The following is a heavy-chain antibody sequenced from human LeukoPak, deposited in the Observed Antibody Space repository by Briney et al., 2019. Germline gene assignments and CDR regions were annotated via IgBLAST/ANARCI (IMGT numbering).Heavy chain of an antibody. Sequence: GASVKVSCKASGGTFSSYAISWVRQAPGQGLEWMGGIIPIFGTANYAQKFQGRVTITADKSTSTAYMELSSLRSDDTAVYYCARVEERESGRGWWLAKSYYYYMDVWGKGTTVTVSS. CDR3: ARVEERESGRGWWLAKSYYYYMDV. J-gene: IGHJ6*03. CDR1: GGTFSSYA. CDR2: IIPIFGTA. D-gene: IGHD6-19*01. V-gene: IGHV1-69*06.